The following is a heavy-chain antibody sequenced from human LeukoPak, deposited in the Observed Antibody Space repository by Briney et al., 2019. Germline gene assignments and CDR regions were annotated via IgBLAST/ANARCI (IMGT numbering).Heavy chain of an antibody. CDR2: MNPNSGNT. V-gene: IGHV1-8*01. CDR1: GYTFTSYD. J-gene: IGHJ4*02. D-gene: IGHD4-17*01. Sequence: AGSVKVSCKASGYTFTSYDINWVRQATGQGLEWVGWMNPNSGNTGYAQKFQGRVTMTRNTSISTAYMELSSLRSEDTAVYYCARGRHLIAPLRNFCWGQGTLVTVSS. CDR3: ARGRHLIAPLRNFC.